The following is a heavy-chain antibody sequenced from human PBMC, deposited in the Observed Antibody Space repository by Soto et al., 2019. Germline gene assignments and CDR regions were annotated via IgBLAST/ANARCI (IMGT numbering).Heavy chain of an antibody. V-gene: IGHV4-39*01. Sequence: SETLSLTCTVSGGSISSSSYYWGWIRQPPGKGLEWIGSIYYSGSTYYNPSLKSRVTISVDTSKSQFSLKLSSVTAADTAVYYCAGHCSSTSCYTGFDYWGQGTLVTVSS. CDR3: AGHCSSTSCYTGFDY. J-gene: IGHJ4*02. CDR2: IYYSGST. D-gene: IGHD2-2*02. CDR1: GGSISSSSYY.